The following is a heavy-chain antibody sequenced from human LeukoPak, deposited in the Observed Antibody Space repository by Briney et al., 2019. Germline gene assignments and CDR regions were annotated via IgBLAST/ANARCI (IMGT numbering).Heavy chain of an antibody. J-gene: IGHJ4*02. CDR2: IYTSGST. V-gene: IGHV4-61*02. Sequence: RSSETLSLTCTVSGGSISSGSYYWSWVRQPAGKGLEWIGRIYTSGSTNYNPSLKSRVTISVDTSKNQFSLKLSSVAAADTAVCYCARDHYDFWSGYYGYFDYWGQGTLVTVSS. CDR1: GGSISSGSYY. CDR3: ARDHYDFWSGYYGYFDY. D-gene: IGHD3-3*01.